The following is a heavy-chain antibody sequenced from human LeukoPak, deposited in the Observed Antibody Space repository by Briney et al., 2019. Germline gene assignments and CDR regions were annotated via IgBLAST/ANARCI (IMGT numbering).Heavy chain of an antibody. CDR2: IIPIFGTA. Sequence: GASVKVSCKASGGTFSSYAISWVRQAPGQGLEWMGGIIPIFGTANYAQKFQGRVTITADESTSTAYMELSSLRSEDTAVYYCARESSVEMTFDYWGQGTLVTVSS. J-gene: IGHJ4*02. CDR3: ARESSVEMTFDY. D-gene: IGHD5-24*01. V-gene: IGHV1-69*13. CDR1: GGTFSSYA.